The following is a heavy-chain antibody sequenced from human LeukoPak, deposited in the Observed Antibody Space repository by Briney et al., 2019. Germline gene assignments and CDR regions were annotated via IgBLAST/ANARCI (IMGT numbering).Heavy chain of an antibody. CDR2: ISAYNGNT. Sequence: ASVKVSCKASGYTFTSYGISWVRQAPGQGLEWMGWISAYNGNTNYAQKLQGRVTMTTDTSTSTAYMDLRSLRSDDTAIYYCARHTWQWLPFDDWGQGTQVTISS. D-gene: IGHD5-12*01. CDR1: GYTFTSYG. J-gene: IGHJ4*02. V-gene: IGHV1-18*01. CDR3: ARHTWQWLPFDD.